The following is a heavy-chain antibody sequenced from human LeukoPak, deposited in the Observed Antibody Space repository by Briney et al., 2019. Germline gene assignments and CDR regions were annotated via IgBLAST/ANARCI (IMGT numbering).Heavy chain of an antibody. J-gene: IGHJ4*02. D-gene: IGHD6-13*01. CDR1: GGTFSSYA. Sequence: GASVKVSCKASGGTFSSYAISWVRQAPGQGLEWMGGIIPIFGTANYAQKFQGRVTITADKSTSTAYMELSSLRSEDTAVYYCARGSSRNEAAAGPIDYWGQGTLVTVSS. CDR3: ARGSSRNEAAAGPIDY. V-gene: IGHV1-69*06. CDR2: IIPIFGTA.